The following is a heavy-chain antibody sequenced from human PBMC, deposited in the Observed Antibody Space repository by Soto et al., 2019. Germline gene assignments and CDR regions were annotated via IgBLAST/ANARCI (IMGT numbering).Heavy chain of an antibody. CDR3: ARELVWFGELLKLNDFDY. CDR1: GFTFSSYG. D-gene: IGHD3-10*01. V-gene: IGHV3-33*01. CDR2: IWYDGSNK. J-gene: IGHJ4*02. Sequence: PGGSLILSCAASGFTFSSYGMHWVRQAPGKGLEWVAVIWYDGSNKYYADSVKGRFTISRDNSKNTLYLQMNSLRAEDTAVYYCARELVWFGELLKLNDFDYWGQGTLVTVSS.